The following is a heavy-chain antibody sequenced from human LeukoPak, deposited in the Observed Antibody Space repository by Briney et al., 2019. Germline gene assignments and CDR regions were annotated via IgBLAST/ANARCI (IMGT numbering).Heavy chain of an antibody. J-gene: IGHJ4*02. CDR2: MSNTGHT. CDR3: AREWYGKQDLDY. V-gene: IGHV3-21*01. D-gene: IGHD2-15*01. Sequence: GGSLRLSCVASGFAFSSHSVNWVRQAPGKGLEWVSSMSNTGHTFYADSVKGRFTISSDNAKNSLYLQMNSLRAEDTAVYYCAREWYGKQDLDYWGRGTLVTVSS. CDR1: GFAFSSHS.